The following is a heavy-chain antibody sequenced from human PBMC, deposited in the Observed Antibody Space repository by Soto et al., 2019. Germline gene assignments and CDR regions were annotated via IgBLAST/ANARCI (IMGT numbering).Heavy chain of an antibody. Sequence: GKGLEWMGIIYPADSDTRYRPSFQGQVTILADKSINTAYLQWRGLKTSDTAMYHCARLYGSGSHSRRWSDLWGQGTLVTVSS. D-gene: IGHD3-10*01. CDR2: IYPADSDT. CDR3: ARLYGSGSHSRRWSDL. V-gene: IGHV5-51*01. J-gene: IGHJ5*02.